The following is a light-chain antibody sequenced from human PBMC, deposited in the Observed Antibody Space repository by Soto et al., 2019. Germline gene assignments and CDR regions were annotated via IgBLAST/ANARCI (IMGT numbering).Light chain of an antibody. V-gene: IGKV3-15*01. CDR3: HQYNNRPPYT. Sequence: EIVLTQSPATLSVSPGERATLSCRASQSISTNLAWYQQRPGQAPRLLIYGASTRAKGIAARFSGSGSGTGFTLTISSLQSEDSAVYYRHQYNNRPPYTFGQGTQLEIK. J-gene: IGKJ2*01. CDR1: QSISTN. CDR2: GAS.